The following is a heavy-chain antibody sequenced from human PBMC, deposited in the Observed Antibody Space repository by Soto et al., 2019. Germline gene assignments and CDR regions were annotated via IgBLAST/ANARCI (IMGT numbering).Heavy chain of an antibody. Sequence: EVQLVESGGGLVKPGGSLRLSCAASGFTFSNAWMNWVRQAPGKGLEWVGRIQIKTDGGTTDYAAPVKGRFTISRDDSTNTLYLQMNSLKTEYTAVYYCTTVGPWLVPAPFYYYYYGMDVWGQGTTVNVSS. CDR1: GFTFSNAW. J-gene: IGHJ6*02. V-gene: IGHV3-15*07. CDR2: IQIKTDGGTT. D-gene: IGHD2-21*02. CDR3: TTVGPWLVPAPFYYYYYGMDV.